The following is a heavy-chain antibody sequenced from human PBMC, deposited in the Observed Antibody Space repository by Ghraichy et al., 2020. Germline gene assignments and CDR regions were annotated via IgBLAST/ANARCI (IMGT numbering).Heavy chain of an antibody. J-gene: IGHJ4*02. D-gene: IGHD5-24*01. CDR2: IYYSGST. V-gene: IGHV4-61*01. CDR1: GGSVSSGSYY. Sequence: NPSLTCTVSGGSVSSGSYYWSWIRQPPGKGLEWIGYIYYSGSTNYNPSLKSRVTISVDTSKNQFSLKLSSVTAADTAVYYCARWVEMATSYFDYWGQGTLVTVSS. CDR3: ARWVEMATSYFDY.